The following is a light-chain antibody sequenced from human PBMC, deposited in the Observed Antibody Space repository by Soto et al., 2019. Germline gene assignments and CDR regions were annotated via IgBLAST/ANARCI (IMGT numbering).Light chain of an antibody. CDR2: GAS. CDR1: QSVSNN. J-gene: IGKJ4*02. CDR3: QQYSVWPLT. Sequence: IVWTQSPATLSVSPGERAALSCRASQSVSNNLAWYQQKPGQPPRLLIFGASTRATGIPARFSGSGSEAEFALTISTLQSEDFAVYYCQQYSVWPLTFGGGTKVDIK. V-gene: IGKV3D-15*01.